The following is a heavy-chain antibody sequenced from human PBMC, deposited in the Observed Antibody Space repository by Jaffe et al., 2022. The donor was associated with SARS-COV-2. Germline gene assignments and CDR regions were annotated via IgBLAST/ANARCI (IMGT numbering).Heavy chain of an antibody. V-gene: IGHV4-59*08. CDR3: ARHGGLSTTSSMMLSCFDI. J-gene: IGHJ3*02. CDR1: GGSISSYS. CDR2: LSYSGST. Sequence: QVHLQESGPGLVKPSETLSLTCSVSGGSISSYSWTWIRQPPGKGLEWIGSLSYSGSTDYNPSLRGRVTISGDMSKNQFSLKLSSVTAADTALYYCARHGGLSTTSSMMLSCFDIWGQGTMVTISS. D-gene: IGHD3-16*01.